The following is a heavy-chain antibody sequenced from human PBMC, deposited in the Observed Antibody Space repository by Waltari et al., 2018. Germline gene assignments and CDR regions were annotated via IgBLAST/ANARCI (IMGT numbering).Heavy chain of an antibody. Sequence: QVQLQESGPGLVKPSETLSLTCTVSGGSISSHYWSWIRQPPGKGLEWIGYIYYSGSTNYNPSLKSRVTISVDTSKNQFSLKLSSVTAADTAVYYCARDQGRMWQLGYFDYGGQGTLVTVSS. J-gene: IGHJ4*02. CDR3: ARDQGRMWQLGYFDY. D-gene: IGHD6-6*01. CDR1: GGSISSHY. CDR2: IYYSGST. V-gene: IGHV4-59*11.